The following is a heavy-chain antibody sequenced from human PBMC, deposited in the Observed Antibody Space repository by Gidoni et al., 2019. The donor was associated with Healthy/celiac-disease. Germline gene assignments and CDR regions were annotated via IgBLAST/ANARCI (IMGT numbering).Heavy chain of an antibody. Sequence: EVQLVESGGGLVQPGGSLRLSCAASGFTFSSYWLSWVRQAPGKGLEWVANIKQDGSEKYYVDSVKGRFTISRDNAKNSLYLQMNSLRAEDTAVYYCARDRFGEEWLLYRYYYYYGMDVWGQGTTVTVSS. V-gene: IGHV3-7*01. CDR1: GFTFSSYW. CDR3: ARDRFGEEWLLYRYYYYYGMDV. J-gene: IGHJ6*02. D-gene: IGHD3-3*01. CDR2: IKQDGSEK.